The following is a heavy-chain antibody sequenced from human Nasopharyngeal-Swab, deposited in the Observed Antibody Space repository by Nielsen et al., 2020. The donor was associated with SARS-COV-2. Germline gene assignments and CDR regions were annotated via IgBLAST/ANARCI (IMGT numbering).Heavy chain of an antibody. D-gene: IGHD4-11*01. CDR2: IKQDGSEK. CDR3: ARQTSNPYYYYYYMDV. J-gene: IGHJ6*03. CDR1: GFTFSSYW. V-gene: IGHV3-7*01. Sequence: GGSLSCAASGFTFSSYWMCWVRQAPGKGLEWVANIKQDGSEKYYVDSVKGRFTISRDNAKNSLYLQMNSLRAEDTAVYYCARQTSNPYYYYYYMDVWGKGTTVTVSS.